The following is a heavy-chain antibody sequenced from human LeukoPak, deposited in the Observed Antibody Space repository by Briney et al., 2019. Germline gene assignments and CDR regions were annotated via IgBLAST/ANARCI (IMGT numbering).Heavy chain of an antibody. D-gene: IGHD5-12*01. J-gene: IGHJ4*02. CDR2: ITDAVGST. CDR1: GSTFSSSS. CDR3: AKEIFSGLLYIDY. Sequence: PGGSLRLSCAASGSTFSSSSISWVSQAPGKGLEWVSAITDAVGSTHYADSVKGRFTISSDNSKNTVYLQMNSLRPEDMALYYCAKEIFSGLLYIDYWGQGTLVTVSS. V-gene: IGHV3-23*01.